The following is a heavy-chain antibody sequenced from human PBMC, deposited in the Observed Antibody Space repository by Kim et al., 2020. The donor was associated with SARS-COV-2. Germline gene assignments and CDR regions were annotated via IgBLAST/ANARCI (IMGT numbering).Heavy chain of an antibody. D-gene: IGHD3-10*02. V-gene: IGHV3-23*01. J-gene: IGHJ4*02. CDR3: AKSPDMSGNMFVSLGY. Sequence: SVKGRFTISRDNSKNTLYLQMNSLRAEDTAVYYCAKSPDMSGNMFVSLGYWGQGTLVTVSS.